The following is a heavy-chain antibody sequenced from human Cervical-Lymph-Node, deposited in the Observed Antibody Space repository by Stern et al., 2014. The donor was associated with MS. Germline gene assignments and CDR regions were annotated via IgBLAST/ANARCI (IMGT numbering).Heavy chain of an antibody. CDR3: ARSHSKWLVHDAFDI. Sequence: VQLVESGGGLVKPGGSLRLSCAASGFTFSDYYMSWIRQAPGKGLEWVSSISSSGSSIYDADSVKGRFTISRDNAKNSLYLQMNSLRAEDTAVYYCARSHSKWLVHDAFDIWGQGTMVSVSS. J-gene: IGHJ3*02. CDR2: ISSSGSSI. CDR1: GFTFSDYY. V-gene: IGHV3-11*01. D-gene: IGHD6-19*01.